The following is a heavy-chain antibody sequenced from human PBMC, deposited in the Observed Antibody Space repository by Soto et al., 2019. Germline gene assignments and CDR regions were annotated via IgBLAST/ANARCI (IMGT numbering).Heavy chain of an antibody. Sequence: SETLSLTCTVSGGSISSGGYYWSWIRQHPGTGLEWIGYTSYSGSTYYNPSLKSRVTISVDTSKNQFSLKLSSVTAADTAVYYCASVANPRLLTNPGSYYYYGMDVWGQGTTVTGSS. CDR1: GGSISSGGYY. D-gene: IGHD1-1*01. CDR2: TSYSGST. J-gene: IGHJ6*02. V-gene: IGHV4-31*03. CDR3: ASVANPRLLTNPGSYYYYGMDV.